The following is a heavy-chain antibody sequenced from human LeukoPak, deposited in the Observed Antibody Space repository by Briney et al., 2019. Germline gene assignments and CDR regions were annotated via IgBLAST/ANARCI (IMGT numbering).Heavy chain of an antibody. J-gene: IGHJ4*02. D-gene: IGHD3-22*01. CDR2: ISSSSSTI. CDR3: ARDLRSGYYDLFDY. V-gene: IGHV3-48*01. CDR1: GFTFSSYS. Sequence: PGGSLRLSCAASGFTFSSYSMNWVRQAPGKGLEWVSYISSSSSTIYYADSVKGRFTISRDNAKNSLYLQMNSLRAEDTAVYYCARDLRSGYYDLFDYWGQGTLVTVSS.